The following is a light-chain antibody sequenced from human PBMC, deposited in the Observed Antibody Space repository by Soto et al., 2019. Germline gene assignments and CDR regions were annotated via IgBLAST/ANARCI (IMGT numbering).Light chain of an antibody. CDR2: DVS. CDR3: SSYTSTITWV. V-gene: IGLV2-14*01. J-gene: IGLJ3*02. CDR1: ASYVGDHNY. Sequence: QSVLTQPASVSGSPGQSITISCTGTASYVGDHNYVSWYQHHPGKAPKLMIYDVSNRPSGVSDRFSGSKSGNSASLTISGLQAEDEAEYYCSSYTSTITWVFGGGTKLTVL.